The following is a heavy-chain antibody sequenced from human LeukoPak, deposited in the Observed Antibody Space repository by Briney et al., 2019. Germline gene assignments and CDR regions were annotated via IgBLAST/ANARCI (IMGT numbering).Heavy chain of an antibody. CDR3: ARDRGTLWFGTSLDY. Sequence: GASVKVSCKASGYTFTSYGISWVRQAPGQGLEWMGWISAYNGSTNYAQKLQGRVTMTTDTSTSTAYMELRSLRSDDTAVYYCARDRGTLWFGTSLDYWGQGTLVTVSS. CDR2: ISAYNGST. CDR1: GYTFTSYG. J-gene: IGHJ4*02. V-gene: IGHV1-18*01. D-gene: IGHD3-10*01.